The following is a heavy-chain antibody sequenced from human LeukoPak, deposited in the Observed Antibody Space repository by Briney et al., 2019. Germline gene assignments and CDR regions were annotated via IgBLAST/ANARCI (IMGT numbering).Heavy chain of an antibody. Sequence: PGGSLRLSCAASGFTFSSYWMSWVRQAPGKGLEWVANIKQDGSEKYYVDSVKGRFTISRDNAKNSLHLQMNSLRAEDTAVYYCASSPRLLWFGELSPHYFDYWGQGTLVTVSS. CDR2: IKQDGSEK. D-gene: IGHD3-10*01. CDR3: ASSPRLLWFGELSPHYFDY. J-gene: IGHJ4*02. V-gene: IGHV3-7*01. CDR1: GFTFSSYW.